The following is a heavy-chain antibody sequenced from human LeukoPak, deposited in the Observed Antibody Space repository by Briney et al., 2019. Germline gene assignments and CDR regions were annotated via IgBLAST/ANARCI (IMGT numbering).Heavy chain of an antibody. CDR2: IKQDGSEK. CDR1: GFTFSSYW. D-gene: IGHD3-16*02. Sequence: GGSLRLSCAASGFTFSSYWMSWVRQAPGKGLEWVANIKQDGSEKYYVDSVKGRFTISRDNAKNSLYLQMNSLRAEDTAVYYCAREGSYYDYVWGSYRPFDYWGQGTLVTVSS. J-gene: IGHJ4*02. V-gene: IGHV3-7*01. CDR3: AREGSYYDYVWGSYRPFDY.